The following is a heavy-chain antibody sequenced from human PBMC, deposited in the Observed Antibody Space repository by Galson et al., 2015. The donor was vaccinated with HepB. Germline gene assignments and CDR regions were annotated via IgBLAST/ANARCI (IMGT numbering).Heavy chain of an antibody. V-gene: IGHV4-59*01. Sequence: ETLSLTCTVSGGSLINYYWTWIRQPPGKGLESLGYIYYSGSTNYDPSLKSRLTISIDTSKTQFSPRLSSVTAADTAVYYCARGSSSYFPFWGQGTLVTVSS. CDR3: ARGSSSYFPF. J-gene: IGHJ4*02. CDR1: GGSLINYY. D-gene: IGHD3-10*01. CDR2: IYYSGST.